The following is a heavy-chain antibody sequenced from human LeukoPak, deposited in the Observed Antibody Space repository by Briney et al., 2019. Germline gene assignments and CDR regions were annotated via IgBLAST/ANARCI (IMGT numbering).Heavy chain of an antibody. D-gene: IGHD1/OR15-1a*01. J-gene: IGHJ4*02. V-gene: IGHV3-23*01. CDR1: GFTFSSYA. CDR3: AKGKVEQWGVPEY. CDR2: ISGRGGST. Sequence: GGSLRLSCAASGFTFSSYAMSWVREARGEGLEWVADISGRGGSTHYAASVKGRFTISRDNSKNTLYLQVNSLRAEHTAVYYCAKGKVEQWGVPEYWGQGTLVTVSS.